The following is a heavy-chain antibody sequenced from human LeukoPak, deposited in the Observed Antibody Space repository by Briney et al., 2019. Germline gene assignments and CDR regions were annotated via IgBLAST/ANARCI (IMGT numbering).Heavy chain of an antibody. CDR2: IYYSGST. Sequence: SETLSLTCTVSGGSISSYYWSWIRQPPGKGLEGIGYIYYSGSTNYNPSLKIRVTISVDTYKNQFSLKLSSVTAADTAVYYCARGQYYDYVWGSYRYWGQGTLVTVSS. CDR3: ARGQYYDYVWGSYRY. J-gene: IGHJ4*02. D-gene: IGHD3-16*02. V-gene: IGHV4-59*01. CDR1: GGSISSYY.